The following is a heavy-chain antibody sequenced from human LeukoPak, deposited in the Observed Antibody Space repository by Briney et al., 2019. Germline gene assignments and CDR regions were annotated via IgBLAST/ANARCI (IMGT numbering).Heavy chain of an antibody. CDR2: IYYSGST. J-gene: IGHJ5*02. CDR1: GGSLSSYY. CDR3: ARASSGWYNWFDP. D-gene: IGHD6-19*01. V-gene: IGHV4-59*01. Sequence: PSETLSLTCTVSGGSLSSYYWSWIRQSPGKGLEWIGYIYYSGSTNYNPSLKSRVTRSVDTSKNQFSLKLSSVTAAATAVYYCARASSGWYNWFDPWGQGTLVTVSS.